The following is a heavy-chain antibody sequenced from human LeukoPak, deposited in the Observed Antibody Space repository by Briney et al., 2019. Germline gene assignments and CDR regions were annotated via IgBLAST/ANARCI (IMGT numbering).Heavy chain of an antibody. J-gene: IGHJ5*02. CDR3: ARVKVRGVMGSWFDP. CDR2: INPNSGGT. CDR1: GYTFTGYY. V-gene: IGHV1-2*02. D-gene: IGHD3-10*01. Sequence: ASVKVSCKASGYTFTGYYMHWVRQAPGQGLEWMGCINPNSGGTKYAQKFQGGVTLTRDTSISTAYMELSRLRSDDTAVYYCARVKVRGVMGSWFDPWGQGTLVTVSS.